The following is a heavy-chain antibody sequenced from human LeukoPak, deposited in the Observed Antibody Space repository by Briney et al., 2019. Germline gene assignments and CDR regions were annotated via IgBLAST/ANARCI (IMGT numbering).Heavy chain of an antibody. CDR3: ARVGYYESSGYYEY. CDR1: GFTFSSYA. D-gene: IGHD3-22*01. V-gene: IGHV1-2*06. J-gene: IGHJ4*02. Sequence: GGSLRLSCAASGFTFSSYAMHWVRQAPGQGLEWMARINPNSGGTNYAQKFQGRVTMTRDTSISTVYMELSRLRSDDTAVYYCARVGYYESSGYYEYWGQGTLVTVSS. CDR2: INPNSGGT.